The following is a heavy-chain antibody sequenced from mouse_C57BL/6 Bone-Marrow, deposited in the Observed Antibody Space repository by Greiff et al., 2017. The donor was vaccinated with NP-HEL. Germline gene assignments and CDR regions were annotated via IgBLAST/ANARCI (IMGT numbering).Heavy chain of an antibody. Sequence: EVKLQQSGPELVKPGASVKISCKASGYTFTDYYMNWVKQSHGKSLEWIGDINPNNGGTSYNQKFKGKATLTVDKSSSTAYMELRALTSGGSAFYYCAREQLRLRNDYGGQGTTLTVSS. V-gene: IGHV1-26*01. J-gene: IGHJ2*01. CDR3: AREQLRLRNDY. CDR2: INPNNGGT. D-gene: IGHD3-2*02. CDR1: GYTFTDYY.